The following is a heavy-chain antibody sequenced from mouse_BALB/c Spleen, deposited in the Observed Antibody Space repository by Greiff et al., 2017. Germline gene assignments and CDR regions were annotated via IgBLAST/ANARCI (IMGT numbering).Heavy chain of an antibody. V-gene: IGHV14-3*02. Sequence: EVKLVESGAELVKPGASVKLSWTASGFNIKDTYMHWVKQRPEQGLEWIGRIDPANGNTKYDPKFQGKATITADTSSNTAYLQLSSLTSEDTAVYYCARDYYREGYYAMDYWGQGTSVTVSS. D-gene: IGHD2-12*01. CDR1: GFNIKDTY. CDR2: IDPANGNT. CDR3: ARDYYREGYYAMDY. J-gene: IGHJ4*01.